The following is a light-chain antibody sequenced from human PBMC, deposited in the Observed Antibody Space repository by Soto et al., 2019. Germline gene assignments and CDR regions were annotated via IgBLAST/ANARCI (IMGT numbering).Light chain of an antibody. Sequence: QSVLTQPPSASGTPGQRVTISCSGSSSNIATKSVNWYQQLPGTAPKLLIYSNSQRSSGVPDRFSGSKSGTSASLAIRGLQSEDEADYYCAAWDDSLNALYVFGTGTKLTVL. CDR3: AAWDDSLNALYV. CDR1: SSNIATKS. CDR2: SNS. J-gene: IGLJ1*01. V-gene: IGLV1-44*01.